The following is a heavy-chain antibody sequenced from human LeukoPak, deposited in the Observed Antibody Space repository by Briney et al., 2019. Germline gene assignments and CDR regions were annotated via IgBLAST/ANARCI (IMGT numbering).Heavy chain of an antibody. Sequence: VSVKVSFKASGYTFTGYYMHWVRQAPGQGLEWMGWINPNSGGTNYAQKFQGRVTMTRDTSISTAYMELSRLRSDDTAVYYCARGEWLRFGNYYYYGMDVWGQGTTVTVSS. CDR2: INPNSGGT. CDR1: GYTFTGYY. CDR3: ARGEWLRFGNYYYYGMDV. D-gene: IGHD5-12*01. J-gene: IGHJ6*02. V-gene: IGHV1-2*02.